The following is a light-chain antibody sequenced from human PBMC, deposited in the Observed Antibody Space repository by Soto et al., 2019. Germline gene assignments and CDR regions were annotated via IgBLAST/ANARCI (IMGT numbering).Light chain of an antibody. CDR1: KLGDRY. CDR3: QAWDKSSVI. CDR2: QDD. Sequence: SYELTQPPSVSVSPGQTASITCSGHKLGDRYASWYQQRPGQPPVLVMFQDDRRPSGIPDRFSGSNSGNTATLTISGTDTVDEADYYCQAWDKSSVIFGRGTKLTVL. V-gene: IGLV3-1*01. J-gene: IGLJ2*01.